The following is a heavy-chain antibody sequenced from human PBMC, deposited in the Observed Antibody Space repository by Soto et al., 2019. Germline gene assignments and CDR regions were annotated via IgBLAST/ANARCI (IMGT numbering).Heavy chain of an antibody. CDR3: AREDVERFGELILFY. J-gene: IGHJ4*02. CDR1: GYTFTSYA. Sequence: ASVKVSCKASGYTFTSYAMHWVRQAPGQRLEWMGWINAGNGNTKYSQKFQGRVTITRDTSASTAYMELSSLRSEDTAVYYCAREDVERFGELILFYWGQGTLVTVSS. D-gene: IGHD3-10*01. V-gene: IGHV1-3*01. CDR2: INAGNGNT.